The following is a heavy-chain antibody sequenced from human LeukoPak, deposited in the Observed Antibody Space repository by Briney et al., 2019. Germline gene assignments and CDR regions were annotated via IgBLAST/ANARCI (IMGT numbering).Heavy chain of an antibody. Sequence: SETLSLTCNVTGGSISTSNWWTWVRQPPGKGLEWIGEIYHNDTTNYNPSLKSRVTISIDKSKNQFSLKVTSVTAADTAVYFCARLYDYVWGNYRPRAGMDPWGQGALVTVSS. J-gene: IGHJ5*02. CDR2: IYHNDTT. V-gene: IGHV4/OR15-8*02. D-gene: IGHD3-16*02. CDR3: ARLYDYVWGNYRPRAGMDP. CDR1: GGSISTSNW.